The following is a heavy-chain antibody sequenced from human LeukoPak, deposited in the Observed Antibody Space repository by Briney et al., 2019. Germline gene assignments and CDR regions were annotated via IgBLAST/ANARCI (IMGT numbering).Heavy chain of an antibody. D-gene: IGHD3-10*01. CDR1: GLTFSSYA. V-gene: IGHV3-23*01. CDR3: AKDGTVLLWFGELLSSYFDY. Sequence: PGGSLRLSCAASGLTFSSYAMSWVRQAPGKGLEWVSAISGSGGSTYYADSVKGRFTISRDNSKNTLYLQMNSLRAEDTAVYYCAKDGTVLLWFGELLSSYFDYWGQGTLVTVSS. J-gene: IGHJ4*02. CDR2: ISGSGGST.